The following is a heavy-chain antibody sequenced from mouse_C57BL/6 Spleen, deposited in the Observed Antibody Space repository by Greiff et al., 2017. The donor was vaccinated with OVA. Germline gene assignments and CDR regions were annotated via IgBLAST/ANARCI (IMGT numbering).Heavy chain of an antibody. Sequence: VQLKESGPGLVAPSQSLSITCTVSGFSFTSYGVSWVRQPPGKGLEWLGELWGVGGTHYHSALISSLSISKDNSKSQVFVKLNSLQADDTATYYCAKMIYYDYDEGFGYWGQGTTLTVSS. D-gene: IGHD2-4*01. CDR3: AKMIYYDYDEGFGY. J-gene: IGHJ2*01. CDR2: LWGVGGT. CDR1: GFSFTSYG. V-gene: IGHV2-3*01.